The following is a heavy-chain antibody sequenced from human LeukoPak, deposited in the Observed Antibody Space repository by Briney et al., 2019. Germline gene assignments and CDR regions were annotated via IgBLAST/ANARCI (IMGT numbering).Heavy chain of an antibody. CDR3: ARGYYDSSGYSDWYFDL. CDR1: GGSISSYY. J-gene: IGHJ2*01. CDR2: IYYSGST. D-gene: IGHD3-22*01. Sequence: PSETVSLTCTVSGGSISSYYWSWIRQPPGKGLEWIGYIYYSGSTNYNPSLKSRVTISVDTSKNQFSLKLSSVTAADTAVYYCARGYYDSSGYSDWYFDLWGRGTLVTVSS. V-gene: IGHV4-59*01.